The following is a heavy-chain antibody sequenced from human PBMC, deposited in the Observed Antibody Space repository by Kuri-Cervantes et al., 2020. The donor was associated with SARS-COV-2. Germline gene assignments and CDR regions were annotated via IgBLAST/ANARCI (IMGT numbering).Heavy chain of an antibody. Sequence: ESLKISCAASGFAFSDHFMDWVRQAPGKGLEWIGRIYTSGSTNYNPSLKSRVTMSVDTSKNQFSLKLSSVTAADTAVYYCVKGGARITNSGVVIANWFDPWGQGTLVTVSS. CDR2: IYTSGST. D-gene: IGHD3-3*01. CDR1: GFAFSDHF. CDR3: VKGGARITNSGVVIANWFDP. J-gene: IGHJ5*02. V-gene: IGHV4-4*07.